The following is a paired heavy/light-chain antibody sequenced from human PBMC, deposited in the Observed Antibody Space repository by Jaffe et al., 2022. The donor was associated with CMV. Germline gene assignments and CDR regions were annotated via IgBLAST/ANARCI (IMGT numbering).Light chain of an antibody. Sequence: QSVLTQPPSASGTPGQRVTISCSGSSSNIGSNTVNWYQQLPGTAPKLLIYSNNQRPSGVPDRFSGSKSGTSASLAISGLQSEDEADYYCAAWDDSLNVWVFGGGTKLTVL. CDR1: SSNIGSNT. J-gene: IGLJ3*02. CDR3: AAWDDSLNVWV. CDR2: SNN. V-gene: IGLV1-44*01.
Heavy chain of an antibody. V-gene: IGHV1-8*01. D-gene: IGHD2-2*02. J-gene: IGHJ6*02. CDR1: GYTFTSYD. CDR3: ARGPRYCSSTSCYKFRGMDV. Sequence: QVQLVQSGAEVKKPGASVKVSCKASGYTFTSYDINWVRQATGQGLEWMGWMNPNSGNTGYAQKFQGRVTMTRNTSISTAYMELSSLRSEDTAVYYCARGPRYCSSTSCYKFRGMDVWGQGTTVTVSS. CDR2: MNPNSGNT.